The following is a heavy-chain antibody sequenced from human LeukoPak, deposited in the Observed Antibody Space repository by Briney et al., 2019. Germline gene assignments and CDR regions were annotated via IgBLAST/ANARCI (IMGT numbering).Heavy chain of an antibody. CDR3: AKGPWYYDILTGYYTEYYFDY. J-gene: IGHJ4*02. V-gene: IGHV3-23*01. CDR2: ISGSGGST. CDR1: GFTLSSYA. D-gene: IGHD3-9*01. Sequence: GGSLRLSCAASGFTLSSYAMSWVRQAPGKGLEWVSAISGSGGSTYYADSVKGRFTIPRDNSKNTLYLQMNSLRAEDTAVYYCAKGPWYYDILTGYYTEYYFDYWGQGTLVTVSS.